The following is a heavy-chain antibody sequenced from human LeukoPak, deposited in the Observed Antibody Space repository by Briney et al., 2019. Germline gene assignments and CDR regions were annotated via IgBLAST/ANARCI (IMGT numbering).Heavy chain of an antibody. V-gene: IGHV4-61*02. D-gene: IGHD3-10*01. J-gene: IGHJ4*02. CDR2: IYNSGST. CDR3: ARQTFGDLYFDS. Sequence: SETLSLTCIVSGGSISRGSYYWNWIRQPAGKGLEWMGRIYNSGSTNYNPSLKSRVTISTDMSKNQLSLQLSSVTAADTAVYYCARQTFGDLYFDSWGQGTLVIVSS. CDR1: GGSISRGSYY.